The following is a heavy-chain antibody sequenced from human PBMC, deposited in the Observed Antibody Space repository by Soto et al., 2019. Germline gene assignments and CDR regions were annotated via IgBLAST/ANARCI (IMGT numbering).Heavy chain of an antibody. J-gene: IGHJ3*02. CDR3: ARGVYGSGNYYTGASDFEI. D-gene: IGHD3-10*01. CDR1: GGTLSDHG. Sequence: QVQLEQSGAEEKKPGSSVKVSCKASGGTLSDHGVAWLRQAPGQGLEWMGGTIPVFNTAKYAQKLQGRVTVTADKFTNIAYMELSSLRSEDTAFYFCARGVYGSGNYYTGASDFEIWGQGTMVIVSS. V-gene: IGHV1-69*06. CDR2: TIPVFNTA.